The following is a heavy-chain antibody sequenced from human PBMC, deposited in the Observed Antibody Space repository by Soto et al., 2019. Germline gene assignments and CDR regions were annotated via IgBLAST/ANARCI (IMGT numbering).Heavy chain of an antibody. J-gene: IGHJ4*02. CDR3: ARGRGYCSGGSCYDAADPPFDY. CDR1: GGTFSSYA. CDR2: IIPIFGTA. V-gene: IGHV1-69*01. D-gene: IGHD2-15*01. Sequence: QVQLVQSGAEVKKPGSSVKVSCKASGGTFSSYAISWVRQAPGQGLEWMGGIIPIFGTANYAQKFQGRVTITADESTSTAYMELRSLRSEDTAVYYCARGRGYCSGGSCYDAADPPFDYWGQGTLVTVSS.